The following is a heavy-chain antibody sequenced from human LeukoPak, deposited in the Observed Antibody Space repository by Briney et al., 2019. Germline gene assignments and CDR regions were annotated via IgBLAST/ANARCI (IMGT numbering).Heavy chain of an antibody. Sequence: PGGSLRLSCAASGFTFSSYSMNWVRQAPGKGLEWVSSISSGSSYIYYADSVKGRFTISRDNAKNSLYLQMNSLRAEDTAIYYCARDLRCSSTSCYNWFDPWGQGTLVTVSP. D-gene: IGHD2-2*01. CDR3: ARDLRCSSTSCYNWFDP. CDR2: ISSGSSYI. J-gene: IGHJ5*02. V-gene: IGHV3-21*01. CDR1: GFTFSSYS.